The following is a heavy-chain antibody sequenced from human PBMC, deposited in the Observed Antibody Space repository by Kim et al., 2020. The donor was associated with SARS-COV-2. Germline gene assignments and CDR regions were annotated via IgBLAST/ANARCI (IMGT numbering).Heavy chain of an antibody. CDR1: GASISSSSC. Sequence: SETLSLTCVVSGASISSSSCWSWVRKPPGKGLEWIGEVDHSGTTSYNVSLKNRVSILVDKSKNQFSLMPTSVSAADTTVYYCARGVSSAWTLRAWFDPWG. CDR2: VDHSGTT. V-gene: IGHV4-4*02. CDR3: ARGVSSAWTLRAWFDP. J-gene: IGHJ5*02. D-gene: IGHD3-22*01.